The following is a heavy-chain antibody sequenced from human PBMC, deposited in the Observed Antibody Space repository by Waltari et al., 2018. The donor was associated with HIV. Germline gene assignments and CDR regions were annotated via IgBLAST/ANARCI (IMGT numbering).Heavy chain of an antibody. CDR3: ARIPSDTLPHY. Sequence: QLQLQESGPGLVKPSETLSLTCTVSGNSISNSSHYWGWIRQPPGKGLEWIGSIYYSGNTFYNPSLKSRVTLSVDTSKNQFSLGLNSVTAADTAVYYCARIPSDTLPHYWGQGTLVTVSS. V-gene: IGHV4-39*07. J-gene: IGHJ4*02. CDR2: IYYSGNT. D-gene: IGHD2-2*02. CDR1: GNSISNSSHY.